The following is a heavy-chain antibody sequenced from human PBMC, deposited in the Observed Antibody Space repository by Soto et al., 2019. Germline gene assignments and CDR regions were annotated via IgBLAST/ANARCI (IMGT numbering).Heavy chain of an antibody. D-gene: IGHD2-2*01. Sequence: SQTLSLTCAISGDSVSSNSAAWNWIRQSPSRGLEWLGRTYYRSKWYNDYAVSVKSRITINPDTSKNQFSLQLNSVTPEDTAVYYCARESVVVVPAAMHYYYYYMDVWGKGTTVTVSS. CDR1: GDSVSSNSAA. V-gene: IGHV6-1*01. CDR3: ARESVVVVPAAMHYYYYYMDV. J-gene: IGHJ6*03. CDR2: TYYRSKWYN.